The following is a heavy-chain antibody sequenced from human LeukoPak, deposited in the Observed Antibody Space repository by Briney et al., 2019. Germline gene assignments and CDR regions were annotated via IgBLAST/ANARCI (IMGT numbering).Heavy chain of an antibody. CDR2: FDPEDGET. Sequence: SVKVSCKVSGYTLTELSMHWVRQAPGKGLEWMGGFDPEDGETIYAQKFQGRVTMTEDTSTDTAYMELSSLRSEDTAVYYCSAADTRGYYFDYWGQGTLVTVSS. J-gene: IGHJ4*02. CDR3: SAADTRGYYFDY. V-gene: IGHV1-24*01. CDR1: GYTLTELS.